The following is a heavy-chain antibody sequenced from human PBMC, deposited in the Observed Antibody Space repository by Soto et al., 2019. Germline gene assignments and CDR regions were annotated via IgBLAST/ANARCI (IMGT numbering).Heavy chain of an antibody. D-gene: IGHD3-10*01. CDR2: MNPNSGNT. Sequence: QVQLVQSGAEVKKPGASVKVSCKASGYTFTSYDINWVRQATGQGLEWMGWMNPNSGNTGYAQKFQGRVTLTRNPSISTAYMGLRSLRSAYAAVYYCARGFGSGSSAFDIWGQGTMVTVSS. CDR1: GYTFTSYD. V-gene: IGHV1-8*01. J-gene: IGHJ3*02. CDR3: ARGFGSGSSAFDI.